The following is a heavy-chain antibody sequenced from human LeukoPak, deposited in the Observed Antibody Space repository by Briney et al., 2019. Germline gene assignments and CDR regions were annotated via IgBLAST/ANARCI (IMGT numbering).Heavy chain of an antibody. D-gene: IGHD3-22*01. CDR3: AKDYYYDSSTDAFDI. Sequence: PGGSLRLSCAASGFTFDDYAMHWVRQAPGKGLEWVYLISGDGGSTYYADSVKGRFTISRDNSKNSLYLQMNSLRTEDTALYYCAKDYYYDSSTDAFDIWGQGTMVTVYS. J-gene: IGHJ3*02. CDR2: ISGDGGST. CDR1: GFTFDDYA. V-gene: IGHV3-43*02.